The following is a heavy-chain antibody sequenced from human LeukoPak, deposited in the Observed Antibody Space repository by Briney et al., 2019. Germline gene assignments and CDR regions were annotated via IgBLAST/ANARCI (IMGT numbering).Heavy chain of an antibody. Sequence: GASVKVSRKASGYTFTNYLMHWVRQAPGQRLEWMGWINAGNDNTKYSQNFQGRVTITRDTSASTAYMELSSLRSEDTAVYYCTRDSRLTFDYWGQGTLVTVSS. CDR2: INAGNDNT. CDR3: TRDSRLTFDY. D-gene: IGHD4/OR15-4a*01. V-gene: IGHV1-3*01. CDR1: GYTFTNYL. J-gene: IGHJ4*02.